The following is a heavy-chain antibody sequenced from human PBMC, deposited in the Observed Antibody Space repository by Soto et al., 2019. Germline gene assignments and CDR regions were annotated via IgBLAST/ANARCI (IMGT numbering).Heavy chain of an antibody. V-gene: IGHV1-2*04. CDR1: GYTFTGYY. Sequence: GASVKVSCKASGYTFTGYYMHWVRQAPGQGLEWMGWINPNSGGTNYAQKFQGWVTMTRDTSISTAYMELSRLRSDDTAVYYCARDGGPGYYYYYYMDVWGKGTTVTVSS. CDR3: ARDGGPGYYYYYYMDV. J-gene: IGHJ6*03. CDR2: INPNSGGT. D-gene: IGHD3-16*01.